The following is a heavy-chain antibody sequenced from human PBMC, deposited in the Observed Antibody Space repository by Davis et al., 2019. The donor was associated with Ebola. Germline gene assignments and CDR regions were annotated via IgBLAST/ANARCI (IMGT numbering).Heavy chain of an antibody. J-gene: IGHJ6*02. V-gene: IGHV1-69*06. Sequence: AASVKVSCKASGGTFSSYAISWVRQAPGQGLEWMGGIIPIFGTANYAQKFQGRVTITADKSTSTAYMELSSLRSDDTAVYFCARGGLTMMVVPRDYYYGMDVWGQGTTVTVSS. CDR3: ARGGLTMMVVPRDYYYGMDV. CDR2: IIPIFGTA. D-gene: IGHD3-22*01. CDR1: GGTFSSYA.